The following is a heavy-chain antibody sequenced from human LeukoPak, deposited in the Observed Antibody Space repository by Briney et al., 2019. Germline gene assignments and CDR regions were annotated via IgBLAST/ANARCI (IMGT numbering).Heavy chain of an antibody. D-gene: IGHD1-7*01. V-gene: IGHV4-59*01. Sequence: SETLSLTCTVSGGSISSYYWSWIRQPPGKGLEWIGYIYYSGSTNYNPSLKSRVTISVDASKNQFSLKLSSVTAADTAVYYCARDNWNYGSSMDVWGQGTTVTVSS. CDR2: IYYSGST. CDR1: GGSISSYY. CDR3: ARDNWNYGSSMDV. J-gene: IGHJ6*02.